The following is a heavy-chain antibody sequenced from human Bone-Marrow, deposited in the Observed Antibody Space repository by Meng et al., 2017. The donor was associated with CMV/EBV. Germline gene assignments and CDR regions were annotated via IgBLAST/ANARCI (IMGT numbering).Heavy chain of an antibody. CDR2: LSYDGSQR. CDR1: RLTHFKSYS. Sequence: GGSLRLSCVASRLTHFKSYSMNWVRQAPGKGLEWVAILSYDGSQRYYTDSVKGRFTISRDNSKNTLYLQMNSLRAEDTAVYYCAKDWTGSGWYNYWGQGTLVTVSS. D-gene: IGHD6-19*01. J-gene: IGHJ4*02. V-gene: IGHV3-30*18. CDR3: AKDWTGSGWYNY.